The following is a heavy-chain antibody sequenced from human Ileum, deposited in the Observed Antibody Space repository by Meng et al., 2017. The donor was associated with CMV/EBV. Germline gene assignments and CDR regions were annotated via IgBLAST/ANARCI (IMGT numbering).Heavy chain of an antibody. CDR2: IHRSGSS. V-gene: IGHV4-30-4*08. J-gene: IGHJ5*02. D-gene: IGHD3-3*01. CDR3: ARVYDFWSGPFDP. CDR1: GDSINSGDYN. Sequence: VSGDSINSGDYNWNWIRQSPGKGLESIGYIHRSGSSYYNPSLKGRVTMSIDTSKNQFSLKLSSVTAADTAMYYCARVYDFWSGPFDPWGQGTLVTVSS.